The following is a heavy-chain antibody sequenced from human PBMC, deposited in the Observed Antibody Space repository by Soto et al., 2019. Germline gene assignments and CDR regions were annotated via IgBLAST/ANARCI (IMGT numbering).Heavy chain of an antibody. J-gene: IGHJ6*02. CDR1: AFTFSNAW. CDR3: TKVYCSSGFYGMDV. CDR2: IKSKTDGGTT. V-gene: IGHV3-15*07. Sequence: EVQLVESGGGLVKPGGSLRLSCAASAFTFSNAWMNWVRQAPGKGLEWVGRIKSKTDGGTTDYAAPVKGRFTISRDDSKNTLYLQMNSLKTEDTAVYYCTKVYCSSGFYGMDVWGQGTTVTVSS. D-gene: IGHD6-19*01.